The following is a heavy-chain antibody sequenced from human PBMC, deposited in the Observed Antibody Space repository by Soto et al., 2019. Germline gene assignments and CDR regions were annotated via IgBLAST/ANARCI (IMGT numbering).Heavy chain of an antibody. CDR3: ARGTRRITMGGYLFDP. CDR1: GYTFSNYG. CDR2: ISAYNNKT. J-gene: IGHJ5*02. Sequence: GASVKVSCKASGYTFSNYGVTWVLQAPGQGLEWVGWISAYNNKTNYGQKFQDRVLLTTDTSTNTAYMDLRSLRSDDSAVYYCARGTRRITMGGYLFDPWGQGTPVTVSS. V-gene: IGHV1-18*04. D-gene: IGHD3-10*01.